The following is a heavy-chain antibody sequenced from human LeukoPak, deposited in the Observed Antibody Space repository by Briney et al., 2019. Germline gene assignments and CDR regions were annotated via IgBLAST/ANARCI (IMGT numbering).Heavy chain of an antibody. D-gene: IGHD3-22*01. V-gene: IGHV3-21*01. CDR2: ISRSSTYI. Sequence: PGGSLRLSCAASGFTFSSYNMNWVRQAPGKGLEWVSSISRSSTYIYFADSVKGRFTISRDNAKNSLYLQMNSLRAEDTAVYYCARDVGYYDSSGSNRDDYWGQGTLVTDSS. J-gene: IGHJ4*02. CDR1: GFTFSSYN. CDR3: ARDVGYYDSSGSNRDDY.